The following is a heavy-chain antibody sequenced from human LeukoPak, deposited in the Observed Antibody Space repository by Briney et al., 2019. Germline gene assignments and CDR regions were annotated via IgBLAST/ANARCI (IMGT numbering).Heavy chain of an antibody. V-gene: IGHV3-23*01. J-gene: IGHJ5*02. CDR2: ISGSGGST. D-gene: IGHD3-9*01. Sequence: GGSLRLSCAASGFTFSSYAMSWVRQAPGKGLEWVSAISGSGGSTYYADSVKGRFTISRDNSKNTLYLQMNSLRAEDTAVYYCAKQGGFDWLTSWFDPWGQGTLVTVSS. CDR3: AKQGGFDWLTSWFDP. CDR1: GFTFSSYA.